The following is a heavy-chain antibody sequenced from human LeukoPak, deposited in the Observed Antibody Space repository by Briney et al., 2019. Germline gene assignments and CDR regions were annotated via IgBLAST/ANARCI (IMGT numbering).Heavy chain of an antibody. CDR1: GYTFTGYY. D-gene: IGHD1-26*01. CDR3: AREVGVGATVGNWFDP. J-gene: IGHJ5*02. Sequence: PAASVKVSCKASGYTFTGYYMHWVRQAPGQGLEWMGWINPNSGGTNYAQKFQGRVTMTRDTSISTAYMELRRLRSDDTAVYYCAREVGVGATVGNWFDPWGQGTLVTVSS. CDR2: INPNSGGT. V-gene: IGHV1-2*02.